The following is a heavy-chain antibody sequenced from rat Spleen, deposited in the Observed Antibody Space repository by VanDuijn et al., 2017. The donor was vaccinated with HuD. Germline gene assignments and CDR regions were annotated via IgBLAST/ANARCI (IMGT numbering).Heavy chain of an antibody. J-gene: IGHJ3*01. D-gene: IGHD1-11*01. Sequence: EVQLVESGGGLVQPGRSMKLFCVASGFTFNNYWMTWIRQAPGKGLEWVASITNAAGKVHYPDSVKGRFTISRDPAGTTLYLQMNSLRSEDTATYYCATEGAYYGGYLPFAYWGQGTLVTVSS. CDR2: ITNAAGKV. CDR3: ATEGAYYGGYLPFAY. V-gene: IGHV5-31*01. CDR1: GFTFNNYW.